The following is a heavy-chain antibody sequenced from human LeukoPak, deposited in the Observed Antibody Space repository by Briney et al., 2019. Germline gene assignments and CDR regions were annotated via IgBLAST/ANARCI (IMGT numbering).Heavy chain of an antibody. V-gene: IGHV4-39*07. J-gene: IGHJ3*02. CDR3: ARGFSSSSSRDAFDI. D-gene: IGHD6-13*01. Sequence: SETLSLTCTVSGGSISSSSYYWGWIRQPPGKGLEWIGNSGSTYHSPSLKSRVTISVDTSKNQFSLKLSSVTAADTAVYYCARGFSSSSSRDAFDIWGQGTMVTVSS. CDR1: GGSISSSSYY. CDR2: SGST.